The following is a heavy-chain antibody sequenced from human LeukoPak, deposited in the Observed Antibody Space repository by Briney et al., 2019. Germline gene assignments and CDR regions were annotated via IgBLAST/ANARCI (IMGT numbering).Heavy chain of an antibody. D-gene: IGHD6-25*01. CDR1: GFTFNSYS. CDR3: AREIRGYYLDY. V-gene: IGHV3-48*02. Sequence: GGSLRLSCAASGFTFNSYSMNWVRQAPGEGLEWVSYITSDSNSIYYADSLNGRFTISRDNAKNSLYLQMNSLGDEDTAVYYCAREIRGYYLDYWGQGIPVTVSS. CDR2: ITSDSNSI. J-gene: IGHJ4*02.